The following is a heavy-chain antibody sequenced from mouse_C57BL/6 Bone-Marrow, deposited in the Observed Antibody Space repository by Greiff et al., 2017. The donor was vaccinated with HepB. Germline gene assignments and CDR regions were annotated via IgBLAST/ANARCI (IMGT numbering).Heavy chain of an antibody. CDR3: ARDYYGSSYEDYYAMDY. CDR2: INPNNGGT. D-gene: IGHD1-1*01. CDR1: GYTFTDYN. V-gene: IGHV1-22*01. Sequence: SGPELVKPGASVKMSCKASGYTFTDYNMHWVKQSHGKSLEWIGYINPNNGGTSYNQKFKGKATLTVNKSSSTAYMELRSLTSEDSAVYYCARDYYGSSYEDYYAMDYWGQGTSVTVSS. J-gene: IGHJ4*01.